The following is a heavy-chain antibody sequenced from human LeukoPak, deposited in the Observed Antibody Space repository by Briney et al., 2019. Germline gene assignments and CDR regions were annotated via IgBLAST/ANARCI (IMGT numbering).Heavy chain of an antibody. CDR3: AKGRNVVVTAILPDY. Sequence: GGSLRLSCAGSGITFSSYGMHWVRQAPGKGLEWVAVISYDGSNKYYADSVKGRFTISRDNSKNTLYLQMNSLRAEDTAVYYCAKGRNVVVTAILPDYWGQGTLVTVSS. CDR1: GITFSSYG. V-gene: IGHV3-30*18. D-gene: IGHD2-21*02. J-gene: IGHJ4*02. CDR2: ISYDGSNK.